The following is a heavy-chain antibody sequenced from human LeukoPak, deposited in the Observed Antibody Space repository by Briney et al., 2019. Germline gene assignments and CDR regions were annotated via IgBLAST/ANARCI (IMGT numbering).Heavy chain of an antibody. CDR3: AVSSYRTGGYDYYYGMDV. D-gene: IGHD6-6*01. CDR2: ISYDGSNK. Sequence: PGGSLRLSCAASGFTFSSYAMHWVRQAPGKGLEWVAVISYDGSNKYYADSVKGRFTISRDNSKNTLYLQMNSLRAEDTAVYYCAVSSYRTGGYDYYYGMDVWGKGTTVTVSS. V-gene: IGHV3-30*04. CDR1: GFTFSSYA. J-gene: IGHJ6*04.